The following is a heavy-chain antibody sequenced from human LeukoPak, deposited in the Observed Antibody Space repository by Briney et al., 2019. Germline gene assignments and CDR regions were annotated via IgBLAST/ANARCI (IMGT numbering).Heavy chain of an antibody. CDR2: ISGSGGST. D-gene: IGHD3-10*01. J-gene: IGHJ4*02. Sequence: PGGSLRLSCAASGFTFSSYAMSWVRQAPGKGLEWVSAISGSGGSTYYADSVKGRFTISRDNSKNTLYLQMNSLRAEDTAVYYCAKVPWFGELYIHYFDYWGRGTLVTVSS. CDR1: GFTFSSYA. CDR3: AKVPWFGELYIHYFDY. V-gene: IGHV3-23*01.